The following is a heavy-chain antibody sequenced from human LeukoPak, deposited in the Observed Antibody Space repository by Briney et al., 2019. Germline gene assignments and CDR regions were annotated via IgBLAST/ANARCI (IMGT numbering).Heavy chain of an antibody. V-gene: IGHV4-59*01. CDR3: ARDGGLYPFDY. CDR2: IYYNGSA. D-gene: IGHD2-8*01. J-gene: IGHJ4*02. CDR1: GGSISSYY. Sequence: PSETLSLTCTVSGGSISSYYWSWIRRPPRKGMEWVGYIYYNGSANYNHSLKSRGTISVDTSKNQFSLKLSSVTAADTAVYYCARDGGLYPFDYWGQGTLVTVSS.